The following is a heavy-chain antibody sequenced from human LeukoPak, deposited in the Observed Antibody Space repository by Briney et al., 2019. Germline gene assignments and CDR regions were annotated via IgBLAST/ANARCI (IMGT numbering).Heavy chain of an antibody. J-gene: IGHJ3*02. Sequence: SVKVSCKASGYTFIGYYIHWVRQAPGQGLEWMGRINPNSGDTNYAQSFQGRVTMTRDTSISTAYMELSRLRSDDTAVYYCALTWGYYAFDIWGQGTMVTVSS. D-gene: IGHD7-27*01. CDR3: ALTWGYYAFDI. CDR1: GYTFIGYY. CDR2: INPNSGDT. V-gene: IGHV1-2*06.